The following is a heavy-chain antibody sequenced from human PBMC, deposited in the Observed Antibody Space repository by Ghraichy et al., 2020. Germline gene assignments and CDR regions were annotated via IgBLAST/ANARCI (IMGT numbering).Heavy chain of an antibody. CDR1: GFTFSSYS. V-gene: IGHV3-48*01. Sequence: GGSLRLSCAASGFTFSSYSMNWVRLAPGKGLEWVSYISSSSSTIYYADSVKGRFTISRDNAKNSLYLQMNSLRSEDTAVYYCASLDGVYDTDDYWGQGTLVTVSS. CDR3: ASLDGVYDTDDY. D-gene: IGHD5/OR15-5a*01. J-gene: IGHJ4*02. CDR2: ISSSSSTI.